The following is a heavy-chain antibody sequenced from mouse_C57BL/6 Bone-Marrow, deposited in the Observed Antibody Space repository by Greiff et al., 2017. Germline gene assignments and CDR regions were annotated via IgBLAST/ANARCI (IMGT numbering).Heavy chain of an antibody. CDR2: INPNNGGT. V-gene: IGHV1-26*01. J-gene: IGHJ2*01. CDR3: ASMSVGTWDY. D-gene: IGHD2-3*01. Sequence: EVQLQQSGPELVKPGASVKISCKASGYTFTDYYMNWVKQSHGKSLEWIGDINPNNGGTSYNQKFKGKATLTVDKSSSTAYMELRSLTSEDSAVYYCASMSVGTWDYWGQGTTLTVSS. CDR1: GYTFTDYY.